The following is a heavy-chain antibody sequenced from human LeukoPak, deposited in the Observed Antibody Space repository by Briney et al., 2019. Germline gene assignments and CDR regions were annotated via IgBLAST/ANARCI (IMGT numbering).Heavy chain of an antibody. CDR3: VRQGDAFDV. CDR1: GYSISSGYY. V-gene: IGHV4-38-2*01. J-gene: IGHJ3*01. Sequence: PPETLSLTCAVSGYSISSGYYWGWIRQPPGKGLEWIGSIYHSGSTYYNPSLKSRVTISVDTSKNQFSLKMSSVTAADTAVYYCVRQGDAFDVWGRGTMVTVSS. CDR2: IYHSGST.